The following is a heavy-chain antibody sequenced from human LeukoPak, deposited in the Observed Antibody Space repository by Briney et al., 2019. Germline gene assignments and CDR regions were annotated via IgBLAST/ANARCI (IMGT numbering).Heavy chain of an antibody. V-gene: IGHV4-34*01. CDR2: INHSGST. D-gene: IGHD2-2*01. J-gene: IGHJ5*02. Sequence: SETLSLTCAVYGRSFSGYYWSWIRQPPGKGLEWIGEINHSGSTNYNPSLKSRVTISVDTSKNQFSLKLSSVTAADTAVYYCARRGRINCSSTSCYLNWFDPWGQGTLVTVSS. CDR3: ARRGRINCSSTSCYLNWFDP. CDR1: GRSFSGYY.